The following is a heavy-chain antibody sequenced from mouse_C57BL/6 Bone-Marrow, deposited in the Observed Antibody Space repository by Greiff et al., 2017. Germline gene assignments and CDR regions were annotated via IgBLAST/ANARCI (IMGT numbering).Heavy chain of an antibody. CDR2: IYPGGGYT. CDR3: ARTNYYGSIYYWYFDV. D-gene: IGHD1-1*01. CDR1: GYTFTNYW. V-gene: IGHV1-63*01. Sequence: VQLQESGAELVRPGTSVKMSCKASGYTFTNYWIGWAKQRPGHGLEWIGDIYPGGGYTNYNEKFKGKATLTADKSSSTAYMQFSSLTSEDSAIYYCARTNYYGSIYYWYFDVWGTGTTVTVSS. J-gene: IGHJ1*03.